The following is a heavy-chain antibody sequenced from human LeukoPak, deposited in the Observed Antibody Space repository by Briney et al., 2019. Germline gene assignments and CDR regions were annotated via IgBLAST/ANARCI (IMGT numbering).Heavy chain of an antibody. J-gene: IGHJ4*02. Sequence: GGSLRLSCAASGFTFSSYGMHWVRHAPGKGLEWVAVISYNGSNKYYADSVKGRFTISRDNSKNTLYLQMNSLRAEDTAVYYCAKFSGPFDYWGQGTLVTVSS. D-gene: IGHD3-10*01. CDR1: GFTFSSYG. V-gene: IGHV3-30*18. CDR3: AKFSGPFDY. CDR2: ISYNGSNK.